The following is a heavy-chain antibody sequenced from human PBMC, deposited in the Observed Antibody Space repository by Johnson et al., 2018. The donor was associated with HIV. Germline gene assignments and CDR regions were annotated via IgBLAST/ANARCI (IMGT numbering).Heavy chain of an antibody. Sequence: QVQLVESGGGLIQPGGSLRLSCAASGFTFMNYAMHWVRLAPGKGLQWVAVISYNGGKKYYGDSVKGRFTISRDNFKKTLFLQMDSLRTEDTAVYYCARGRKDMEAADGLDNDGFDMWGQGTLVTVSS. CDR1: GFTFMNYA. J-gene: IGHJ3*02. CDR3: ARGRKDMEAADGLDNDGFDM. D-gene: IGHD6-13*01. CDR2: ISYNGGKK. V-gene: IGHV3-30*04.